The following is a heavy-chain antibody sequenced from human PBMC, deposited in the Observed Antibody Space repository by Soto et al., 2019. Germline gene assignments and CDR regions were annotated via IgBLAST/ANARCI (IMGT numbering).Heavy chain of an antibody. D-gene: IGHD3-10*01. CDR1: GGSISSSSYY. CDR2: IYYSGST. V-gene: IGHV4-39*01. Sequence: SETLSLTCTVSGGSISSSSYYWVWIRQPPGKGLEWIGSIYYSGSTYYNPSLKSRVTISVDTSKNQFSLKLSSVTAADTAVYYCASLLWDYYGSGSDFDYWGQGTLVTVSS. J-gene: IGHJ4*02. CDR3: ASLLWDYYGSGSDFDY.